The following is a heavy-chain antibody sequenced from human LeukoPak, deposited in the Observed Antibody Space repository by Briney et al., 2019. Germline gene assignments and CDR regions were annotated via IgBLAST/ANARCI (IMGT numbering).Heavy chain of an antibody. CDR2: IYHNGGA. CDR1: GGSITNFY. CDR3: ARLGGYGYFDY. V-gene: IGHV4-59*01. Sequence: PSETLSLTCTVSGGSITNFYWSWLRQSPGKGLEWIGYIYHNGGALYNPSLKSRVTISVDTSKSQFSLKLSSVAAADTAVYYCARLGGYGYFDYWGQGTLVTVSS. D-gene: IGHD5-12*01. J-gene: IGHJ4*02.